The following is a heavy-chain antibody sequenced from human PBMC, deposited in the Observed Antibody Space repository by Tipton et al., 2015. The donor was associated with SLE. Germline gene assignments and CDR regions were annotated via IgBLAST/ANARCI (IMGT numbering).Heavy chain of an antibody. CDR1: GYSISSGYY. Sequence: TLSLTCTASGYSISSGYYWGWIRQPPGKGLEWIGSIYHIGSTYYNPSLKSRVTISVDTSKNQFSLRLTSVTAADTAVYYCALQYDSTGYYWFWGQGTLVTVSS. J-gene: IGHJ4*02. CDR2: IYHIGST. V-gene: IGHV4-38-2*02. D-gene: IGHD3-22*01. CDR3: ALQYDSTGYYWF.